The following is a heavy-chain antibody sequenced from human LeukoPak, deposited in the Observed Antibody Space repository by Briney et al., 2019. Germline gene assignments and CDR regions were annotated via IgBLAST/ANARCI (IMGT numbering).Heavy chain of an antibody. J-gene: IGHJ4*02. V-gene: IGHV3-30-3*01. CDR2: ISYDGGNK. Sequence: GGSLRLSCAASGFTFSNYAMHWVRQAPGKGLEWVTVISYDGGNKYYADSVKGRFTISRDNAKNSLYLQMDSLRAEDTAVYYCARVRSGSLDYWGQGTLVTVTS. D-gene: IGHD1-26*01. CDR3: ARVRSGSLDY. CDR1: GFTFSNYA.